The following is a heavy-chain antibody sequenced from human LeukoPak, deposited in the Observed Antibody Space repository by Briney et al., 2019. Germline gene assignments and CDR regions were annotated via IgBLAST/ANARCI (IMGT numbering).Heavy chain of an antibody. D-gene: IGHD6-19*01. CDR3: ARYQYSSGWYAAFDI. CDR2: IYYSGST. CDR1: GGSISSYY. J-gene: IGHJ3*02. Sequence: SETLSLTCTVSGGSISSYYWSWIRQPPGKGLEWIGYIYYSGSTNYNPSLKSRVTISVDTSKNQFSLKLSSVTAADTAVYYCARYQYSSGWYAAFDIWGQGTMVTVSS. V-gene: IGHV4-59*01.